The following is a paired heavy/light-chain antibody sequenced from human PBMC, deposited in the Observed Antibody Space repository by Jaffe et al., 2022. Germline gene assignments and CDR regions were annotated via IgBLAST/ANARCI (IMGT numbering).Light chain of an antibody. Sequence: SYELTQPPSVSVSPGQTASITCSGDKLGDKYACWYQQKPGQSPVLVIYQDSKRPSGIPERFSGSNSGNTATLTISGTQAMDEADYYCQAWDSSTADVVFGGGTKLTVL. CDR1: KLGDKY. J-gene: IGLJ2*01. V-gene: IGLV3-1*01. CDR2: QDS. CDR3: QAWDSSTADVV.
Heavy chain of an antibody. CDR1: GFTFSSYA. D-gene: IGHD3-16*01. CDR3: AKDVQMGESGGGVYYFDY. J-gene: IGHJ4*02. CDR2: ISGSGGST. V-gene: IGHV3-23*01. Sequence: EVQLLESGGGLVQPGGSLRLSCAASGFTFSSYAMSWVRQAPGKGLEWVSAISGSGGSTYYADSVKGRFTISRDNSKNTLYLQMNSLRAEDTAVYYCAKDVQMGESGGGVYYFDYWGQGTLVTVSS.